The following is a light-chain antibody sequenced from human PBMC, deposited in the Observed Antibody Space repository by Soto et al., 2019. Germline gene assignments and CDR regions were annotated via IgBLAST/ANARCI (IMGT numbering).Light chain of an antibody. CDR1: QSLLHSNGYNY. CDR2: LCS. CDR3: MQALQTPFT. Sequence: DIVMTQSPLSLPVTPGEPASISCRSSQSLLHSNGYNYLVWYLQKPGQSPQLLIYLCSNRASGVPDRFSGSGSGTDFTLTISRVEAEDVGVYYCMQALQTPFTFGPGTKVDI. J-gene: IGKJ3*01. V-gene: IGKV2-28*01.